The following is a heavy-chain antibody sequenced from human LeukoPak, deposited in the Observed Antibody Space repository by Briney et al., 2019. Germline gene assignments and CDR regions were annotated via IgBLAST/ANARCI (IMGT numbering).Heavy chain of an antibody. V-gene: IGHV1-8*01. CDR1: GYTFTSYD. D-gene: IGHD2-2*01. Sequence: ASVKVSCKASGYTFTSYDISWVRQATGQGLEWMGWMNPNSGNPSYAQKFQGRVTMTRNTSTRTAYMELSSLRSEDTAVYYCARVEADCSSTSCYPYYYYYYGMDVWGQGTTVTVSS. J-gene: IGHJ6*02. CDR2: MNPNSGNP. CDR3: ARVEADCSSTSCYPYYYYYYGMDV.